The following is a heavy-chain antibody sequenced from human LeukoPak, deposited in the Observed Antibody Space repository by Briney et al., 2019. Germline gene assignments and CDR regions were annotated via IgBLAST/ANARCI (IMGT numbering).Heavy chain of an antibody. CDR3: AKGSSEGRHYFDY. J-gene: IGHJ4*02. Sequence: GGSLRLSCAASGFTVSSIHMVWVRQAPGKGLEYVSAISSNGGSTYYADSVKGRFTISRDNSKNTLYLQMNTLRAEDTAVYYCAKGSSEGRHYFDYWGQGTLVTVSS. CDR1: GFTVSSIH. CDR2: ISSNGGST. V-gene: IGHV3-64*04. D-gene: IGHD3-10*01.